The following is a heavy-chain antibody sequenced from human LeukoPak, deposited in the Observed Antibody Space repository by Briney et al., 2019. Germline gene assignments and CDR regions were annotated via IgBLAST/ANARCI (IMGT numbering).Heavy chain of an antibody. V-gene: IGHV3-15*01. J-gene: IGHJ4*02. CDR3: ATDLLDY. CDR1: GFTFSNAW. CDR2: IKRKTDSGTT. Sequence: PGGSLRLSCAASGFTFSNAWMSWVRQAPGKGLEWIGRIKRKTDSGTTDFAAPAKGRFTISRDDSENKVFLQMNSLKTEDTAVYYCATDLLDYWGQGTLVIVSS.